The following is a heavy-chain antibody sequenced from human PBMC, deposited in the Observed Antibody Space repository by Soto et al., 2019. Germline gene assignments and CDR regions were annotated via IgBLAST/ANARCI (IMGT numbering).Heavy chain of an antibody. CDR3: ARAPAVGGGSLDY. J-gene: IGHJ4*02. CDR2: IWYDGYKK. Sequence: QVELVESGGGVVQPGRSLRLSCTASGFTFSNYGMHWVRQAPGKGLEWVALIWYDGYKKDYTDSVKGRLTISRDNSNNTLYLQMNSLRAEDTALYYCARAPAVGGGSLDYWGQGTLVTVSS. CDR1: GFTFSNYG. V-gene: IGHV3-33*01. D-gene: IGHD2-15*01.